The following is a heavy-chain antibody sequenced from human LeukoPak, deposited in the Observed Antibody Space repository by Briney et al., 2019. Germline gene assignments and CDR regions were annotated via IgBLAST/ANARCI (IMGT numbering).Heavy chain of an antibody. J-gene: IGHJ4*02. CDR2: ISKDGSNK. Sequence: TGGSLRLSCAASGFTFSSYAMYWVRQAPGKGLEWVAVISKDGSNKYHADSVKGRFTISRDNSKNTMYLQMNSLRGEDTAVYYCARGVRSYYDSSGAPDYWGQGTLVTVSS. CDR3: ARGVRSYYDSSGAPDY. V-gene: IGHV3-30*04. D-gene: IGHD3-22*01. CDR1: GFTFSSYA.